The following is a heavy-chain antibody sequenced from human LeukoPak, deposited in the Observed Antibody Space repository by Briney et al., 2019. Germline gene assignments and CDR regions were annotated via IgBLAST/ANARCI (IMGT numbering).Heavy chain of an antibody. J-gene: IGHJ4*02. Sequence: GGSLRLSCAASGFTFSSYAMSWVRQAPGKGLEWVSAISGSGGSTYYADSVKGRFTISRDNSKNTLYLQMNNLRAEDTAVYYCAKDLGRDGSEIFDYWGQGTLVTVSS. CDR1: GFTFSSYA. D-gene: IGHD5-24*01. CDR2: ISGSGGST. CDR3: AKDLGRDGSEIFDY. V-gene: IGHV3-23*01.